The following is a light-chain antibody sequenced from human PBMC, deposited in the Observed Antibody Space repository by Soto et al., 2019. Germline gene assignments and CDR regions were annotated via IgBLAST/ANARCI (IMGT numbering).Light chain of an antibody. Sequence: QSVLTQPASVSGSPGQSIAISCTGTSSDVGGYNYVSWYQQHPGKAPKLMIHDVTNRPSGVSNRFSGSKSGNTVSLTISGLQTEDEADYYCSSYTSSDTYVFGTGTKVTV. J-gene: IGLJ1*01. CDR2: DVT. CDR3: SSYTSSDTYV. CDR1: SSDVGGYNY. V-gene: IGLV2-14*01.